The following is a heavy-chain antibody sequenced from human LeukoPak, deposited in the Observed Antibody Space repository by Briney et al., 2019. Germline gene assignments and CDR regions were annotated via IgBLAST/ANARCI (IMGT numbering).Heavy chain of an antibody. D-gene: IGHD1-26*01. CDR3: ASSPKGQEWAYFDY. J-gene: IGHJ4*02. Sequence: ASVKVSCKASGGTFSSYAISWVRQAPGQGLEWMGRIIPIFGTANYAQKFQGRVTITTDESTSTAYMELSSLRSEDTAVYYCASSPKGQEWAYFDYWGQGTLVTVSS. V-gene: IGHV1-69*05. CDR2: IIPIFGTA. CDR1: GGTFSSYA.